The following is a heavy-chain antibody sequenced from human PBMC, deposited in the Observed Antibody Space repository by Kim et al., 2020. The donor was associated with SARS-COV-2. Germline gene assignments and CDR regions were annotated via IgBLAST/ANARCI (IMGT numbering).Heavy chain of an antibody. V-gene: IGHV5-51*01. J-gene: IGHJ5*02. CDR2: IYPGDSNT. D-gene: IGHD2-15*01. CDR3: ARSVVVAAQGDWFDP. CDR1: GYSFTSYW. Sequence: GESLKISCKGSGYSFTSYWIGWVRQMPGKGLEWMGIIYPGDSNTRYSPSFQGQVTISADKSISTAYLQWSSLKASDTAMYYCARSVVVAAQGDWFDPWGQGTLVTVSS.